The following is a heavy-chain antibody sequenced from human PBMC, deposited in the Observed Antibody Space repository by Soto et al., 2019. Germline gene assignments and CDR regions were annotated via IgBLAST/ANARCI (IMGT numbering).Heavy chain of an antibody. CDR2: IIAIFGTA. D-gene: IGHD3-9*01. J-gene: IGHJ6*02. Sequence: GPPVNVSCKASGATFSSYAISSVRQAPGQGLEWMVGIIAIFGTANYAQKFQGRVTITADESTSTAYMELSSLRSEDTAVYYCASERVTGGYDILAGFQVPYNDYGREGWGRETTGAVSS. CDR1: GATFSSYA. CDR3: ASERVTGGYDILAGFQVPYNDYGREG. V-gene: IGHV1-69*13.